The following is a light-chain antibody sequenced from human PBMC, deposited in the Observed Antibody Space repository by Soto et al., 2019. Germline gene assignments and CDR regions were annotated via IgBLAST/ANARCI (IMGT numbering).Light chain of an antibody. Sequence: DIQMTQSPSTLSASVGDRVTITCRASQSINSWLAWYQQKPGKPPKFLIYKASTLESGVPSRFSGSGSGTEFTLTISRLQPDDFATYYCQQYNSYPVTFGGGTKVEIK. CDR1: QSINSW. V-gene: IGKV1-5*03. CDR2: KAS. CDR3: QQYNSYPVT. J-gene: IGKJ4*01.